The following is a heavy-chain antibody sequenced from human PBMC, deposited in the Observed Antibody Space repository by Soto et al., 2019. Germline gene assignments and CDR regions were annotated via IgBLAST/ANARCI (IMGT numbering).Heavy chain of an antibody. V-gene: IGHV3-23*01. Sequence: GGSLRLSCAASGFTFSSYAMTWGLQAPGKGLGWVSTIRGSDGSTYYADSVKGRFTISRDNSVNTLFLHMNSLRAEDTAVYYCAKGGYTSPFDYWGLGTLVTVSS. J-gene: IGHJ4*02. D-gene: IGHD5-12*01. CDR1: GFTFSSYA. CDR2: IRGSDGST. CDR3: AKGGYTSPFDY.